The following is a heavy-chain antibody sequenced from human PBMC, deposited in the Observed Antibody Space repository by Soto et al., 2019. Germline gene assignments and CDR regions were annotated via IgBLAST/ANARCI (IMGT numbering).Heavy chain of an antibody. D-gene: IGHD3-10*01. CDR1: GYTFTGYG. V-gene: IGHV1-18*01. CDR2: ISPYKGNT. Sequence: QVQLVQSGAEVKKPGASVKVSCKASGYTFTGYGFSWVRQAPGQGLEWMGWISPYKGNTKYAQKFQDRVTMSTDTFTSTAYMELRSLRYEDTAVYYCARDLDGSGSYYTDYWGQGTXV. J-gene: IGHJ4*02. CDR3: ARDLDGSGSYYTDY.